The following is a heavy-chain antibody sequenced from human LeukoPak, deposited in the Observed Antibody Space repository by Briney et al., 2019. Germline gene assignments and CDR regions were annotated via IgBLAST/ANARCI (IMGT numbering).Heavy chain of an antibody. V-gene: IGHV4-30-4*01. D-gene: IGHD3-22*01. CDR3: ARVYYYDSSGPLDH. CDR2: IYYSGDT. J-gene: IGHJ4*02. CDR1: GGSISSGDYY. Sequence: SQTLSLACTVSGGSISSGDYYWSWIRQPPGKGLEWIGYIYYSGDTYYNPSLRSRVTISVDTSKNQFSLKVSSVTAADTADYFCARVYYYDSSGPLDHWGQGTLVTVSS.